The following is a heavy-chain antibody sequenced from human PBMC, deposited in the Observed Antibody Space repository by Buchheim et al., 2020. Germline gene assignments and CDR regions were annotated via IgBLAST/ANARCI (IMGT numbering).Heavy chain of an antibody. CDR2: MSGSGGST. CDR1: GFTFSSYA. D-gene: IGHD3-3*01. V-gene: IGHV3-23*01. Sequence: EVQLLESGGGLVQPGGSLRLSCAASGFTFSSYAMSWVRQAAGKGLEWVSDMSGSGGSTYYADSVKRRFTISSVNSKNTLYLKMNSMRAEDTAVYYCAKSVGSGYRVNWFDPWGQGTL. J-gene: IGHJ5*02. CDR3: AKSVGSGYRVNWFDP.